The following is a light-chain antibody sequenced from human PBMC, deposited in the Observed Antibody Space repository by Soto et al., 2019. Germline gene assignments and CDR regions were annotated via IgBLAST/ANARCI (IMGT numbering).Light chain of an antibody. CDR3: QQYQNSPRT. Sequence: PGEGATVSCRASQSVGGSSLAWYQQRPGQAPRLLIYDTSKRATGIPDRFSGSGSGTDFTLTISRLEPEDFAVYYCQQYQNSPRTFGQGTKVDIK. CDR1: QSVGGSS. V-gene: IGKV3-20*01. CDR2: DTS. J-gene: IGKJ1*01.